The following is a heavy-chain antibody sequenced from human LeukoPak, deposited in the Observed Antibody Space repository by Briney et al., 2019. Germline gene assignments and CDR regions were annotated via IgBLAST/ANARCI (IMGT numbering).Heavy chain of an antibody. CDR3: AGGFCESTPGGFDS. CDR1: GDSVSRTDAG. D-gene: IGHD3-16*01. V-gene: IGHV6-1*01. CDR2: TYYRSKWFS. J-gene: IGHJ4*02. Sequence: SQTLSLTCAISGDSVSRTDAGWNWIRQSPSRGLEWLGRTYYRSKWFSDYALSVKSRITISPDTSKNRFSLQLNSVTPEDTAVYYCAGGFCESTPGGFDSWGQGTLVTVSS.